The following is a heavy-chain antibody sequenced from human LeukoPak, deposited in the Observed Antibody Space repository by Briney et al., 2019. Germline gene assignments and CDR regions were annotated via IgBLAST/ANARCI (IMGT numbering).Heavy chain of an antibody. V-gene: IGHV3-48*03. J-gene: IGHJ5*02. CDR1: GFTSSSYE. CDR3: ARATLWFDP. CDR2: ISSSGSTI. Sequence: GGSLRLSCAASGFTSSSYEMNWVRQAPGKGLEWVSYISSSGSTIYYADSVKGRFTISRDNAKNSLYLQMNSLRAEDTAVYYCARATLWFDPWGQGTLVTVSS.